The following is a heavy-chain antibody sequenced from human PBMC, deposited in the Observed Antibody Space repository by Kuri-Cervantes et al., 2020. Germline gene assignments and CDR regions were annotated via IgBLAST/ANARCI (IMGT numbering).Heavy chain of an antibody. CDR2: IYYSGST. Sequence: SETLSLTCTVSGGSISSSSYYWGWIRQPPGKGLEWIGSIYYSGSTYYNPSLKSRVTISVDTPKNQFSLKLSSVTAADTAVYYCASLPSDSSSHPYFDYWGQGTLVTVSS. D-gene: IGHD6-6*01. V-gene: IGHV4-39*07. J-gene: IGHJ4*02. CDR1: GGSISSSSYY. CDR3: ASLPSDSSSHPYFDY.